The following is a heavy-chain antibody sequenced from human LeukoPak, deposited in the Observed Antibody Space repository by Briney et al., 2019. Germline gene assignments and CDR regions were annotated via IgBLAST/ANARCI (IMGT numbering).Heavy chain of an antibody. CDR2: IYYSGST. J-gene: IGHJ3*02. V-gene: IGHV4-59*01. D-gene: IGHD2-21*02. CDR3: ARKVTRKGGDAFDI. CDR1: GDSISSYY. Sequence: SETLSLTCTVSGDSISSYYWSWIRQPPGRGLEWIGYIYYSGSTNCNPSLKSRVTISIDTSKNQFSLKLSSVTAADTAVCYCARKVTRKGGDAFDIWGQGTMVTVSS.